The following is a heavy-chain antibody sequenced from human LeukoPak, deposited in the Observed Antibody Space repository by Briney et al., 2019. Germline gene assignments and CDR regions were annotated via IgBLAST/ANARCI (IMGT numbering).Heavy chain of an antibody. CDR2: ISSSSSYI. CDR1: GFTFSSYS. Sequence: GGSLRLSCAASGFTFSSYSMNWVRQAPGKGLEWVSSISSSSSYIYYADSVRGRSTISRDNAKNSLYLQMNSLRAEDTAVYYCARGHYDSSGYYFFDYWGQGTLVTVSS. D-gene: IGHD3-22*01. J-gene: IGHJ4*02. V-gene: IGHV3-21*01. CDR3: ARGHYDSSGYYFFDY.